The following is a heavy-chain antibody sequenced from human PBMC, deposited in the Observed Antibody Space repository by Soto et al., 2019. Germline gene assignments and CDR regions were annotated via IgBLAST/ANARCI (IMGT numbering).Heavy chain of an antibody. CDR3: AREKGDKPFDY. V-gene: IGHV1-2*04. J-gene: IGHJ4*02. CDR1: GYTFAGYY. Sequence: ASVKVSCKASGYTFAGYYMHWVRQAPGQGLEWMGWINPNSGGTNYAQKFQGWVTMTRDTSISTAYMELSRLRSDDTAAYYCAREKGDKPFDYWGQGTLVTVSS. CDR2: INPNSGGT. D-gene: IGHD3-16*01.